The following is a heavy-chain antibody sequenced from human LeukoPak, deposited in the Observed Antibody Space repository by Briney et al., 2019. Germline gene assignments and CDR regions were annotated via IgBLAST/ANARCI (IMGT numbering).Heavy chain of an antibody. CDR1: GYTFTGYY. V-gene: IGHV1-2*02. CDR3: ARVLGARLGTTGTTSGRRFDY. Sequence: ASVKVSCKASGYTFTGYYMHWVRQAPGQGLEWMGWINPNSGGTNYAQKFQGRVTMTRDTSISTAYMELSRLRSDDTAVYYCARVLGARLGTTGTTSGRRFDYWGQGTLVTVSS. CDR2: INPNSGGT. D-gene: IGHD1-1*01. J-gene: IGHJ4*02.